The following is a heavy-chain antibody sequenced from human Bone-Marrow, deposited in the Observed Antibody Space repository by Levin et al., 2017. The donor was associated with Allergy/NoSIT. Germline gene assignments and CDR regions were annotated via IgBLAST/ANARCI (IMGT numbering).Heavy chain of an antibody. V-gene: IGHV3-30*18. CDR3: AKSRFRASYYFDY. J-gene: IGHJ4*01. CDR1: GFNFSTFG. Sequence: GGSLRLSCILSGFNFSTFGAHWVRQAPGKGLEWVAFISYDGHKQFHADSVKGRFTISRDNSKDTLFLQMNDLRVDDSAFYYCAKSRFRASYYFDYWGRGTLVTVSS. CDR2: ISYDGHKQ.